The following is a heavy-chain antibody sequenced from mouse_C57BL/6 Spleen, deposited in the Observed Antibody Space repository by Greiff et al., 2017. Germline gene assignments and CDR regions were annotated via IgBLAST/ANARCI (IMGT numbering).Heavy chain of an antibody. Sequence: QVQLQQPGAELVKPGASVKMSCKASGYTFTSYWITWVKQRPGQGLEWIGDIYPGSGSTNYNEKFKSKATLTVDTSSSTAYMQLSSLTSEDSAVYYCARERDYGSRKDYAMDYWGQGTSVTVSS. CDR2: IYPGSGST. V-gene: IGHV1-55*01. CDR3: ARERDYGSRKDYAMDY. D-gene: IGHD1-1*01. J-gene: IGHJ4*01. CDR1: GYTFTSYW.